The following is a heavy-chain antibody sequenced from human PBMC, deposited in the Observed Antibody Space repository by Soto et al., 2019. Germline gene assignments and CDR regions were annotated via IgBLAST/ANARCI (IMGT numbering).Heavy chain of an antibody. CDR2: IYYSGST. CDR1: GGSISSYY. Sequence: PSETLSLTCTVSGGSISSYYWSWIRQPPGKGLEWIGYIYYSGSTNYNPSLKSRVTISVDTSKNQFSLKLSSVTAADTAVYYCARGNPVDYDILTGYYTVAYFDYWGQGTLVTVSS. CDR3: ARGNPVDYDILTGYYTVAYFDY. V-gene: IGHV4-59*01. J-gene: IGHJ4*02. D-gene: IGHD3-9*01.